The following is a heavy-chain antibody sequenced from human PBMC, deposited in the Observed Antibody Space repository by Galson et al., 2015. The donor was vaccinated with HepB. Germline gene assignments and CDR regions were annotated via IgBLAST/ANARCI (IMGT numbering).Heavy chain of an antibody. V-gene: IGHV1-69*13. CDR1: GGTFSSYA. Sequence: SVKVSCKASGGTFSSYAISWVRQAPGQGLEWMGGIIPIFGTANYAQKFQGRVTITADESTSTAYMELSSLRSEDTAVYYCARSYGDYDPNWFDPWGQGTLVTVSS. CDR3: ARSYGDYDPNWFDP. J-gene: IGHJ5*02. CDR2: IIPIFGTA. D-gene: IGHD4-17*01.